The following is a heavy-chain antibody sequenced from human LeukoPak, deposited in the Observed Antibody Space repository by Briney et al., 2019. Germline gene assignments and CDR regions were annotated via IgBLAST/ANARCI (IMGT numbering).Heavy chain of an antibody. D-gene: IGHD5-18*01. CDR2: MNPNSGNT. CDR1: GYTFTSYD. V-gene: IGHV1-8*01. Sequence: ASVTVSCKASGYTFTSYDINWVRQATGQGPEWMGWMNPNSGNTGYAQKFQGRVTMTRNTSISTAYMELSSLRSEDTAVYYCARASLDVDTAMVYYYYGMDVWGQGTTVTVSS. CDR3: ARASLDVDTAMVYYYYGMDV. J-gene: IGHJ6*02.